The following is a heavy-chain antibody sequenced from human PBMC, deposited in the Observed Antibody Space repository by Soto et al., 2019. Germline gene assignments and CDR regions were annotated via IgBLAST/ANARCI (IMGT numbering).Heavy chain of an antibody. CDR1: GFTFSSYA. V-gene: IGHV3-23*01. J-gene: IGHJ4*02. D-gene: IGHD3-22*01. CDR3: AKVSYYYDSSGYYYFDY. CDR2: ISGSGSTI. Sequence: EVQLLESGGGLVQPGGSLRLSCAASGFTFSSYAVSWVRQAPGKGPEWISSISGSGSTIYYADSVKGRFTISRDNSKNTLYLQMSSLRAEDTAVYYCAKVSYYYDSSGYYYFDYWGQGTLVTVSS.